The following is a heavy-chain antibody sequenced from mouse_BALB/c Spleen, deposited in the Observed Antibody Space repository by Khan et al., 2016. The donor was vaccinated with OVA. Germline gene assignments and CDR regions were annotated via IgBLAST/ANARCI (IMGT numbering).Heavy chain of an antibody. Sequence: EVQLQESGPGLVKPSQSLSLTCTVTGYSITSEYAWNWIRQFPGNKLEWMGYISYSGNTRYNPSLKSRISITRDTSKNQFFLQLNSLTNEDTATYYCARKDYYDYDPFPYWGQGTLVTVSA. CDR2: ISYSGNT. CDR3: ARKDYYDYDPFPY. CDR1: GYSITSEYA. V-gene: IGHV3-2*02. J-gene: IGHJ3*01. D-gene: IGHD2-4*01.